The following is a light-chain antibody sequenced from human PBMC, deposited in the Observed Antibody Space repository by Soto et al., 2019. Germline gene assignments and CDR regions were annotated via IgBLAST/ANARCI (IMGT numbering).Light chain of an antibody. J-gene: IGLJ1*01. Sequence: QSALTQPPSASGSPGQSVTISCTGNSNDVGHSSFISWYQQHAGKGPKLKIYEVSKRPSGVPDRFSGSKSGNTASLSVSGLQDEDEADYFCNAQADNGKHVFGTGTKVTVL. CDR1: SNDVGHSSF. CDR2: EVS. CDR3: NAQADNGKHV. V-gene: IGLV2-8*01.